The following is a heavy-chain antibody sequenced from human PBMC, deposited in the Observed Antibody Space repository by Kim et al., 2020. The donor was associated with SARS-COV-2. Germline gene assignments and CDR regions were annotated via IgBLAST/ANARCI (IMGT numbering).Heavy chain of an antibody. CDR1: GVTFSSYW. V-gene: IGHV3-7*03. CDR3: VRGGRSY. CDR2: INEDGSAK. D-gene: IGHD3-10*01. J-gene: IGHJ4*02. Sequence: GGSLRLSCAASGVTFSSYWMNWVRQAPGKGLEWVANINEDGSAKYYVDSVKGRFTISRDNAKNSLYLQMSSLRAEDTAVYYCVRGGRSYWGQGTLVPVSS.